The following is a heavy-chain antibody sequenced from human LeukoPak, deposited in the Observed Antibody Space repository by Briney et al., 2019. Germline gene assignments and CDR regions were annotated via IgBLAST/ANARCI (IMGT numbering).Heavy chain of an antibody. J-gene: IGHJ6*02. CDR1: GGSISSGDYY. Sequence: PSETLSLTCTVSGGSISSGDYYWSWLRQPPGKGLEWIGYIYYSGSTYYNPSLKSRVTISVDTSKNQFSLKLSSVTAADTAVYYCARERTRLVYYYGMDVWGQGTTVTVSS. CDR3: ARERTRLVYYYGMDV. V-gene: IGHV4-30-4*01. D-gene: IGHD3-9*01. CDR2: IYYSGST.